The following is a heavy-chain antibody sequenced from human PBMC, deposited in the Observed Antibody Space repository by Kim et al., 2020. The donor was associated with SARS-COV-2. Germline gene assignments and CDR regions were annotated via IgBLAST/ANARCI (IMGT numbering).Heavy chain of an antibody. CDR2: INHSGST. CDR3: AREGGDGIAVAGKYYFDY. V-gene: IGHV4-34*01. CDR1: GGSFSGYY. D-gene: IGHD6-19*01. J-gene: IGHJ4*02. Sequence: SETLSLTCAVYGGSFSGYYWSRIRQPPGKGLEWIGEINHSGSTNYNPSLKSRVTISVDTSKNQFSLKLSSVTAADTAVYYCAREGGDGIAVAGKYYFDYWGQGTLVTVSS.